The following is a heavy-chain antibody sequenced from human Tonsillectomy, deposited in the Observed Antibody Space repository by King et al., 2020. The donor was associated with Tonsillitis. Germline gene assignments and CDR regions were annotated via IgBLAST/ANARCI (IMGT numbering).Heavy chain of an antibody. CDR2: IWYDGSNK. Sequence: VQLVESGGGVVQPGRSLRLSCAASGFTFSSYGMHWVRQAPGKGLEWVAVIWYDGSNKYYADSVKGRFTISRDNSKNTLYLQMNSLRAEDTAVYYCARDVLLWFGELWDWGQGTLVTVSS. CDR1: GFTFSSYG. D-gene: IGHD3-10*01. CDR3: ARDVLLWFGELWD. J-gene: IGHJ4*02. V-gene: IGHV3-33*01.